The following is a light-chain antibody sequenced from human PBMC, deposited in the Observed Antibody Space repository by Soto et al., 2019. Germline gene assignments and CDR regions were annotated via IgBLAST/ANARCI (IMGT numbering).Light chain of an antibody. CDR1: SSDVGGYNY. J-gene: IGLJ1*01. V-gene: IGLV2-14*03. CDR3: NSYRGSSIPYV. CDR2: DVS. Sequence: QSVLTQPASVSGSPGHSITISCTGTSSDVGGYNYVSWYQHHPGKAPKLLIYDVSNRPSGVSNRFSGSKSGNTASLTISGLQAEDEADYFSNSYRGSSIPYVFATGTRSPS.